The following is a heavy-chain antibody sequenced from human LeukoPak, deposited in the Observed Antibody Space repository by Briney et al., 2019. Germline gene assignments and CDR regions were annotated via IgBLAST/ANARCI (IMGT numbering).Heavy chain of an antibody. V-gene: IGHV4-59*01. Sequence: SEILSLTCSVAGGSISSYYWSWIRQPPGKGLEWVAYIYHSGSINYNPSLKSRVIISLDMSKNPFSLKLSPVTAADSALYFCARGGGYYYDTTGQPTPNNWFDPWGQGTLVTVSS. D-gene: IGHD3-22*01. CDR1: GGSISSYY. CDR3: ARGGGYYYDTTGQPTPNNWFDP. CDR2: IYHSGSI. J-gene: IGHJ5*02.